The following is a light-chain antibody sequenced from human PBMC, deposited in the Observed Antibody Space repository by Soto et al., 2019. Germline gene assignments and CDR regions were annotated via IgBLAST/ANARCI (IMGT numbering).Light chain of an antibody. CDR1: QGISSA. CDR2: GAS. J-gene: IGKJ5*01. CDR3: QQFNSYPQT. V-gene: IGKV1-13*02. Sequence: AIQLTQSPSSLSASVGDRVTITCRASQGISSALAWYQQKPGKAPELLIYGASNLGSGVPSRFSGSGSGTDFTLTISSLQPEDSATYYCQQFNSYPQTFGQGTRLEIK.